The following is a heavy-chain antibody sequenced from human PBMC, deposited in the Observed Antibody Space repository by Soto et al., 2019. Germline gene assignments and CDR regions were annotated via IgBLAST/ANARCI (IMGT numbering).Heavy chain of an antibody. Sequence: PSETLSLTCTVSGGSVSSGSFYWSWIRQPPGKGLEWIAYIYYSGSTNYNPSPKSRVTISLDTSKNQFSLKLSSVTAADTAVYYCAVDSSSWGTYYYGMDVWGQGTTVTVSS. V-gene: IGHV4-61*01. D-gene: IGHD6-13*01. CDR2: IYYSGST. CDR3: AVDSSSWGTYYYGMDV. CDR1: GGSVSSGSFY. J-gene: IGHJ6*02.